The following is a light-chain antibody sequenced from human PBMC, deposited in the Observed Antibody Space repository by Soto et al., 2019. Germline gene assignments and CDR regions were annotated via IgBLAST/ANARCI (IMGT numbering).Light chain of an antibody. CDR1: SSDVGAYNY. CDR3: NSFTTSSTLV. V-gene: IGLV2-14*03. Sequence: QSALTQPASVSGSPGQSITISCTGTSSDVGAYNYVSWYQHHPGKAPKLMIYDVSNRPSGVSNRFSGSKSGNTASLTISGLQAEDEADYYCNSFTTSSTLVFSGGTKLTVL. CDR2: DVS. J-gene: IGLJ2*01.